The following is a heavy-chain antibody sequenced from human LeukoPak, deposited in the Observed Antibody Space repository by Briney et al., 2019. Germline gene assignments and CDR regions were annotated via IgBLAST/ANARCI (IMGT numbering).Heavy chain of an antibody. CDR2: INHSGST. CDR1: GGSFSGYY. D-gene: IGHD6-13*01. CDR3: ARAGSSWYSDY. Sequence: SETLSLTCAVYGGSFSGYYWSWIRQPPGKGLEWIGEINHSGSTNYNPSLKSRVTISVDTSKNQFSLKLSSVTAADTAVYYCARAGSSWYSDYWGQGTLVTVSS. J-gene: IGHJ4*02. V-gene: IGHV4-34*01.